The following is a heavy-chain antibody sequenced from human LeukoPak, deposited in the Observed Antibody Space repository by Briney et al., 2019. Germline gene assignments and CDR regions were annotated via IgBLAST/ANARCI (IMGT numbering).Heavy chain of an antibody. D-gene: IGHD3-22*01. Sequence: PSETLSLTCTVSSDSISNSAYHWGWIRQPPGGGLECIGTIYYNRGTYYNPSLKSRVTISVDTSKNQFSLKLSSVTAADTAVYYCAREPYSSGYYFDYWGQGTLVTVSS. CDR1: SDSISNSAYH. CDR2: IYYNRGT. V-gene: IGHV4-39*01. J-gene: IGHJ4*02. CDR3: AREPYSSGYYFDY.